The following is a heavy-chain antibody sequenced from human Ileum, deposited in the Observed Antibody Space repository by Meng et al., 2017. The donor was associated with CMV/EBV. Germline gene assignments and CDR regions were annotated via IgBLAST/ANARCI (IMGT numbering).Heavy chain of an antibody. V-gene: IGHV3-11*01. CDR1: GFTFSDYY. Sequence: GESLKISCAASGFTFSDYYMIWIHQSPGKGLEWISYMSGSGRAIYYADSVKGRATISRDNAKNSLFLQLNNLRGEDTGLYFCARHLIAARAFDYWGQGSRVTGYS. J-gene: IGHJ4*02. CDR2: MSGSGRAI. CDR3: ARHLIAARAFDY. D-gene: IGHD6-6*01.